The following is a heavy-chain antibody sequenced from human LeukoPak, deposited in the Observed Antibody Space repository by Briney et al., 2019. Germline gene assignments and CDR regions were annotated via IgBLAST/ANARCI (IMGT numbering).Heavy chain of an antibody. D-gene: IGHD3-3*01. V-gene: IGHV3-7*01. CDR3: AGAHGGDFWSGYYGWFDP. Sequence: GGSLRLSCAASGFISSTYYMSWVRQAPGKGLEWVANIKEDGSEKKYADSVKGRFTISRDNAKNSLYLQMKSLRAEDTAVYYCAGAHGGDFWSGYYGWFDPWGQGTLVTVSS. CDR2: IKEDGSEK. CDR1: GFISSTYY. J-gene: IGHJ5*02.